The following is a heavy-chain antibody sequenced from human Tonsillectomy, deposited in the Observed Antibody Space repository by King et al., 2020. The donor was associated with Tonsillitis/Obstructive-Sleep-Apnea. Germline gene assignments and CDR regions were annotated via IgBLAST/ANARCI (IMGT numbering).Heavy chain of an antibody. J-gene: IGHJ4*02. Sequence: TLKESGPALGEPTQTLTLTCTFSGFSLTTPGAGVGWIRQPPGKALEWLAHTYWDDDKRDSPSFKNRLSLTKDPSKNQVVLTMTNMDPVDTATYFCAHRFGGYVRYFLSWGQGILVTVSS. CDR2: TYWDDDK. CDR1: GFSLTTPGAG. D-gene: IGHD5-12*01. CDR3: AHRFGGYVRYFLS. V-gene: IGHV2-5*02.